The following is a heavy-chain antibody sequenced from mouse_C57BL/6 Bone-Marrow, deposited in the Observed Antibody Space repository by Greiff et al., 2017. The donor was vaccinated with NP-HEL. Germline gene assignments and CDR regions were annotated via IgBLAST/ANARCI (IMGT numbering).Heavy chain of an antibody. Sequence: QVQLKESGAELVKPGASVKLSCKASGYTFTSYWMQWVKQRPGQGLEWIGEIDPSDSYTNYNQKFKGKATLTVDTSSSTAYMQLSSLTSEDSAVYYCARESFYYYGSSFDYWGQGTTLTVSS. D-gene: IGHD1-1*01. CDR2: IDPSDSYT. V-gene: IGHV1-50*01. CDR3: ARESFYYYGSSFDY. J-gene: IGHJ2*01. CDR1: GYTFTSYW.